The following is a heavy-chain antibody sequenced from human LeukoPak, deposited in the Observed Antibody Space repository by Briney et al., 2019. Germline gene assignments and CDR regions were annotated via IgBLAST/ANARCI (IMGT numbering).Heavy chain of an antibody. CDR1: GGTFSSYA. CDR3: ARGGGYFDWFAPYYYGMDV. Sequence: ASVKVSCKASGGTFSSYAISWVRQAPGQGLEWMGWINPNSGGTNYAQKFQGWVTMTRDTSISTAYMELSRLRSDDTAVYYCARGGGYFDWFAPYYYGMDVWGQGTTVTVSS. CDR2: INPNSGGT. D-gene: IGHD3-9*01. V-gene: IGHV1-2*04. J-gene: IGHJ6*02.